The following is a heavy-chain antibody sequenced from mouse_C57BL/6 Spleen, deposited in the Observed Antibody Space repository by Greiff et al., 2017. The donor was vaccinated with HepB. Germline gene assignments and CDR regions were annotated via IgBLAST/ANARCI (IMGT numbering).Heavy chain of an antibody. Sequence: QVQLQQSGPELVKPGASVKISCKASGYAFSSSWMNWVKQRPGKGLEWIGRIYPGDGDTNYTGKFKGKATLTADKSSSTAYMQLSSLTSEDSAVYFCAECRGSSSPCAMDYWGQGTSVTVSS. J-gene: IGHJ4*01. V-gene: IGHV1-82*01. D-gene: IGHD1-1*01. CDR1: GYAFSSSW. CDR3: AECRGSSSPCAMDY. CDR2: IYPGDGDT.